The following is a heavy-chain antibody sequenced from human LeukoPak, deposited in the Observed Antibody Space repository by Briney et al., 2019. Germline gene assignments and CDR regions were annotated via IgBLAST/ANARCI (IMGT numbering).Heavy chain of an antibody. CDR3: ARTAKYYYGSETYYFFDY. J-gene: IGHJ4*02. V-gene: IGHV4-59*01. CDR1: GGSISRYY. Sequence: SETLSLTCTVPGGSISRYYWSWIRQPPGKGLEWIGYISYTGSTTYNSSLKGRVTISLDTSQNQFSLKLTSVTPADTAVYYCARTAKYYYGSETYYFFDYWGQGTLVTVSS. D-gene: IGHD3-10*01. CDR2: ISYTGST.